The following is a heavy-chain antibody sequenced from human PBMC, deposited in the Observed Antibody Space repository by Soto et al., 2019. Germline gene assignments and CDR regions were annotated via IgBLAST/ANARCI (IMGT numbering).Heavy chain of an antibody. Sequence: GGSLRLSCAASGFTFSDYYMSWIRQAPGKGLEWVSYISSSGSTIYYADSVKGRFTISRDNAKNSLYLQMNSLRAEDTAVYYCARYQGKQWLYPFDIWGQGTMVTVSS. CDR1: GFTFSDYY. J-gene: IGHJ3*02. CDR3: ARYQGKQWLYPFDI. V-gene: IGHV3-11*01. D-gene: IGHD6-19*01. CDR2: ISSSGSTI.